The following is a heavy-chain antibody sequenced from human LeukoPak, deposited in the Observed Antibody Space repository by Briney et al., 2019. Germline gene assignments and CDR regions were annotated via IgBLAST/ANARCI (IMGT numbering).Heavy chain of an antibody. CDR3: ARLYCSGGRCYSDWYFDL. V-gene: IGHV5-10-1*01. Sequence: RGASLKISCKGFGYSFTSYWISWVRQMPGKGLEWMGRIDPSDSETNYSPSFQGHVTISADKSISTAYLQWSSLKASDTAMYYCARLYCSGGRCYSDWYFDLWGRGTLVTVSS. J-gene: IGHJ2*01. CDR2: IDPSDSET. D-gene: IGHD2-15*01. CDR1: GYSFTSYW.